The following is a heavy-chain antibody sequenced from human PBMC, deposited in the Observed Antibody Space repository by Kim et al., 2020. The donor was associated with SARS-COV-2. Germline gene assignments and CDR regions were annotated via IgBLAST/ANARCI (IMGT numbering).Heavy chain of an antibody. CDR2: GT. V-gene: IGHV1-2*02. J-gene: IGHJ4*02. D-gene: IGHD2-21*01. CDR3: ARDWGWLLGY. Sequence: GTNYAQKFQGRVTMTRDTSISTAYMELSRLRSDDTAVYYCARDWGWLLGYWGQGTLVTVSS.